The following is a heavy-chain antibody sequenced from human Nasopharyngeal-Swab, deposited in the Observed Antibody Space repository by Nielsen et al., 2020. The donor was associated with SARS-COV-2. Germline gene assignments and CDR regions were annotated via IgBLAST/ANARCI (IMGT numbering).Heavy chain of an antibody. Sequence: SETLSLTCSVSGGSISSYYWSWIRQPPGKGLEWIGYIYYSGSTNYNPSPKSRVTISVDTSKNQFSLKLSSVTAADTAVYYCARGNYDFWSGYYTGIVLWFDPWGQGTLVTVSS. D-gene: IGHD3-3*01. CDR1: GGSISSYY. CDR3: ARGNYDFWSGYYTGIVLWFDP. J-gene: IGHJ5*02. CDR2: IYYSGST. V-gene: IGHV4-59*13.